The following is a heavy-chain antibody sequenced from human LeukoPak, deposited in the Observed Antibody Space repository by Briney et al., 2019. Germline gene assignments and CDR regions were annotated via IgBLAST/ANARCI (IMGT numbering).Heavy chain of an antibody. CDR2: IYTSGST. Sequence: SSETLSLTCTVSGGSISSYYWSWIRQPAGKGLEWIGRIYTSGSTNYNPSLKSRVTMSVDTSKNQFSLKLSSVTAADTAVYYCARECSSTSCYTRDFDYWGQGTLVTVSS. CDR1: GGSISSYY. D-gene: IGHD2-2*02. V-gene: IGHV4-4*07. J-gene: IGHJ4*02. CDR3: ARECSSTSCYTRDFDY.